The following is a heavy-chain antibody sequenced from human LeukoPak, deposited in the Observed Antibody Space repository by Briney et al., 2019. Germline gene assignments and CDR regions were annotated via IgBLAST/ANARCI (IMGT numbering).Heavy chain of an antibody. V-gene: IGHV4-39*01. CDR2: IYYSGST. CDR1: GGSISRSSYY. Sequence: SETLSLTCTVSGGSISRSSYYWGWIRQPPGKGLEWIGSIYYSGSTYYNPSLRSRVTISVDTPKNQFSLELSSVTAADTAVYYCASYYCSGGRCYFDYWGQGTPVTVSS. J-gene: IGHJ4*02. CDR3: ASYYCSGGRCYFDY. D-gene: IGHD2-15*01.